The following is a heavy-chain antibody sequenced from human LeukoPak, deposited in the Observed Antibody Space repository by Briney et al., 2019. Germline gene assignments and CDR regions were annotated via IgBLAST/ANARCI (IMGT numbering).Heavy chain of an antibody. V-gene: IGHV1-46*01. D-gene: IGHD2-15*01. J-gene: IGHJ6*02. CDR1: GYTFTSHY. CDR3: ATLGYCSGGSCRYYYYYYGMDV. Sequence: ASVKVSCKASGYTFTSHYMHWVRQAPGQGPEWMGIINPSGGSTSYAQKFQGRVTMTEDTSTDTAYMELSSLRSEDTAVYYCATLGYCSGGSCRYYYYYYGMDVWGQGTTVTVSS. CDR2: INPSGGST.